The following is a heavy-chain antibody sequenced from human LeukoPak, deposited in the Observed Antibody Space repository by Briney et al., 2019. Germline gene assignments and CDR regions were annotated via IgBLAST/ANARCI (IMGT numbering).Heavy chain of an antibody. D-gene: IGHD3-22*01. Sequence: GGSLRLSCAVSGITLSNYGMSWVRQAPGKGLEWVAGISDSGGSTNYADSVKGRFTISRDNPKNTLYLQMNSLRAEDTAVYFCAKRGVVIRVILVGFHKEAYYFDSWGQGALVTASS. CDR2: ISDSGGST. CDR3: AKRGVVIRVILVGFHKEAYYFDS. J-gene: IGHJ4*02. CDR1: GITLSNYG. V-gene: IGHV3-23*01.